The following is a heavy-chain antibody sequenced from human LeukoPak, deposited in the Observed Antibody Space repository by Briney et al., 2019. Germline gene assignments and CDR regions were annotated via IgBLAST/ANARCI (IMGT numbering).Heavy chain of an antibody. CDR3: ARGPYDTYGMDV. CDR2: IYSGGST. V-gene: IGHV3-66*01. CDR1: GFTFSSNY. Sequence: GGSLRLSCAASGFTFSSNYMSWVRQAPGKGLEWVAVIYSGGSTYYADSAKGRFTISRDNSKNKLYLQMNSLRAEDTAVYYCARGPYDTYGMDVWGQGTTVTVSS. J-gene: IGHJ6*02. D-gene: IGHD3-9*01.